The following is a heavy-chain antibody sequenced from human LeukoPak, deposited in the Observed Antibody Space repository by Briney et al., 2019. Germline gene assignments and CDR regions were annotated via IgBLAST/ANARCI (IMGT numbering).Heavy chain of an antibody. Sequence: GGSLRLSCEASGFTFSGYWMHWVRQTPGKGLVWVSRINSAGNITTYADSVRGRFTISRDNTKNTLYLQMNSLRAEDTALYYCAKAPSYGDYVLDYWGQGTLVTVSS. CDR3: AKAPSYGDYVLDY. D-gene: IGHD4-17*01. CDR1: GFTFSGYW. V-gene: IGHV3-74*01. J-gene: IGHJ4*02. CDR2: INSAGNIT.